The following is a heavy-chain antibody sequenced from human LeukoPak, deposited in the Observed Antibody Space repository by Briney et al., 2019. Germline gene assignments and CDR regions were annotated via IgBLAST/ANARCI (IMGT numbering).Heavy chain of an antibody. D-gene: IGHD2-2*01. J-gene: IGHJ4*02. CDR3: ARCSSTGCASSPLAGYLY. V-gene: IGHV3-21*05. CDR1: GFTFSSYS. Sequence: GGSLRLSCAASGFTFSSYSMNWIRQAPGKGLEWVSYISSASGSIYYADSVRGRFTISRDNAKSSLFLQMNSLRAEDTAVYYCARCSSTGCASSPLAGYLYWGQGTLVTVSS. CDR2: ISSASGSI.